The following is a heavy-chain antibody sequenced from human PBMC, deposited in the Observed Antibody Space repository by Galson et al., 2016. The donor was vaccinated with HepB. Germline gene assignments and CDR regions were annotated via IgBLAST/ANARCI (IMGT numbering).Heavy chain of an antibody. Sequence: SLRLSCATSGFTFRTTSMDWVRQTPGKGLEWVATIGTGSNIHYAGFVRGRFIASRDNARNTVYLQMDNVRDEDTAKYHCVTWLAAHFDQWGQGTRVTVSS. CDR2: IGTGSNI. D-gene: IGHD3-10*01. V-gene: IGHV3-23*01. CDR1: GFTFRTTS. J-gene: IGHJ4*02. CDR3: VTWLAAHFDQ.